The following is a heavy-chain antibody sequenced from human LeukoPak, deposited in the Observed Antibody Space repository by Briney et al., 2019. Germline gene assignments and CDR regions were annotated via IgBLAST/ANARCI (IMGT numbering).Heavy chain of an antibody. CDR3: ARFLCFGELFV. CDR1: GNNFTSFG. CDR2: ISAYNGDT. D-gene: IGHD3-10*01. J-gene: IGHJ6*02. V-gene: IGHV1-18*04. Sequence: ASVKVSCKASGNNFTSFGVSWVRQAPGQGLEYMGWISAYNGDTTYAPKFRGRVTMTTDTSTSTVYMELRSLRSDDTAVYYCARFLCFGELFVWGQGTTVTVSS.